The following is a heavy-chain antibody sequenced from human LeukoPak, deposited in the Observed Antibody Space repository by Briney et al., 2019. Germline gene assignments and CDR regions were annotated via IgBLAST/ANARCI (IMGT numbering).Heavy chain of an antibody. CDR1: GFTFDDYA. CDR2: ISWNSGSI. V-gene: IGHV3-9*01. CDR3: AKGDYDSSGYYPV. D-gene: IGHD3-22*01. J-gene: IGHJ4*02. Sequence: GRSLRLSCAASGFTFDDYAMHWVRQAPGKGLEWVSGISWNSGSIGYADSVKGRFTISRDNAKNSLYLQMNSLRAEDTALYYCAKGDYDSSGYYPVWGQGTLVTVSS.